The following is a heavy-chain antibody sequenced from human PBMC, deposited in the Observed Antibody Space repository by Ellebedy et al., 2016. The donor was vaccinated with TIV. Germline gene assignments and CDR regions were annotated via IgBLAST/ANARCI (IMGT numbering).Heavy chain of an antibody. D-gene: IGHD5-24*01. CDR3: ASLEMATILDAFDI. CDR1: GGAISVYY. V-gene: IGHV4-59*04. J-gene: IGHJ3*02. Sequence: SETLSLTCSVSGGAISVYYWNWVRQPPGKGLEWIGNIYYSGSTYYNPSLKSRVTISVDTSKNQFSLTLSSVTAADTAVYYCASLEMATILDAFDIWGQGTKVTVSS. CDR2: IYYSGST.